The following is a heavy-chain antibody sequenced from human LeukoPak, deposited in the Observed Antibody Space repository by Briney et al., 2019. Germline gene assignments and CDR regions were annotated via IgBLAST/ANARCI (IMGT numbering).Heavy chain of an antibody. D-gene: IGHD3-10*01. J-gene: IGHJ6*02. V-gene: IGHV3-23*01. Sequence: GGSLRLSCAASGFTFSSYAMSWVRQAPGKGLEWVSGISGSGGSTYYADSVKGRFTISRDNSKNTLYLQMNSLRAEDTAVYYCAKGPYYGSGSSYYYYGLDVWGQGTTVTVSS. CDR2: ISGSGGST. CDR3: AKGPYYGSGSSYYYYGLDV. CDR1: GFTFSSYA.